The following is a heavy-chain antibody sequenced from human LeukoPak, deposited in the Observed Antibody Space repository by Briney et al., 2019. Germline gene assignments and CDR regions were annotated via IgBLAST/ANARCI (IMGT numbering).Heavy chain of an antibody. V-gene: IGHV4-30-2*01. Sequence: PSQTLSLTCAVSGGSISSGGYSWSWIRQPPGKDLEWIGYIYHSGSTYYNPSLKSRATISVDRSKNQFSLKLSSVTAADTAVYYCASTSLDFYYYYGMDVWGQGTTVTVSS. D-gene: IGHD3/OR15-3a*01. CDR2: IYHSGST. CDR3: ASTSLDFYYYYGMDV. CDR1: GGSISSGGYS. J-gene: IGHJ6*02.